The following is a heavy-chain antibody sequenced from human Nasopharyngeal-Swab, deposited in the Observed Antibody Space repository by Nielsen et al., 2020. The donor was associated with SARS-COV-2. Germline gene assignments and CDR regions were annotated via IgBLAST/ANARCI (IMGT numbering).Heavy chain of an antibody. V-gene: IGHV4-34*01. Sequence: SETLSLTYAVYGGSFSGYYWSWIRQPPGKGLEWIGEINHSRSTNYNPSLKSRVTISVDTSKNQFSLKLSSVTAADTAVYYCARGRLTSRTLGWFDPWGQGTLVTVSS. CDR1: GGSFSGYY. CDR2: INHSRST. CDR3: ARGRLTSRTLGWFDP. D-gene: IGHD2-2*01. J-gene: IGHJ5*02.